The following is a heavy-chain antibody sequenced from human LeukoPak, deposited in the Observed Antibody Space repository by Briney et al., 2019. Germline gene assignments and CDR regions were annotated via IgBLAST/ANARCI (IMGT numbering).Heavy chain of an antibody. CDR3: ARDQAYYYGSGSYIS. V-gene: IGHV1-2*02. Sequence: ASVTVSCKASGYTFTGYYMHWVRQAPGQGLEWMGWINPNSGGTNYAQKFQGRVTMTRDTSISTAYMELSRLRSDDTAVYYCARDQAYYYGSGSYISWGQGTLVTVSS. CDR2: INPNSGGT. J-gene: IGHJ5*02. D-gene: IGHD3-10*01. CDR1: GYTFTGYY.